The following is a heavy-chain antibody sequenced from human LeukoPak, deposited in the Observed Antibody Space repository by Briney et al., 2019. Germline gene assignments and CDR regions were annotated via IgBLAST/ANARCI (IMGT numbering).Heavy chain of an antibody. Sequence: SQTLSLTCAISGDSVSSNSAAWNWLRQSPSRGLEWLARTYYRSKWYNDYAVSVKSRITITPATSKNQFSLQLNSVTPEDTAVYYCATTDITGSLWFDPWGQGTLVTVSS. D-gene: IGHD3-22*01. J-gene: IGHJ5*02. CDR2: TYYRSKWYN. CDR3: ATTDITGSLWFDP. V-gene: IGHV6-1*01. CDR1: GDSVSSNSAA.